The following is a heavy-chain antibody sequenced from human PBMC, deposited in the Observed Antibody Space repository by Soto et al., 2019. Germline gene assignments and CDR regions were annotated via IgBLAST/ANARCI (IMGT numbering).Heavy chain of an antibody. D-gene: IGHD5-18*01. CDR3: ARVDGSGYSYGFFDY. Sequence: SETLSLTCTVSGGSISSYYWSWIRQPPGKGLEWFGYIYYSGSTNYNPSLKSRVTISVDTSKNQFSLKLSSVTAADTAVYYCARVDGSGYSYGFFDYWGQGTLVTVSS. CDR2: IYYSGST. CDR1: GGSISSYY. J-gene: IGHJ4*02. V-gene: IGHV4-59*01.